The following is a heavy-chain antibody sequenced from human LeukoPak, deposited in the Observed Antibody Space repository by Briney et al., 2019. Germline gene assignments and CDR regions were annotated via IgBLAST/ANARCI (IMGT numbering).Heavy chain of an antibody. J-gene: IGHJ5*02. V-gene: IGHV4-39*01. Sequence: SETLSLTCTVSGGSISSSSYYWGWTRQPPGKGLEWIGSIYYSGTTYYNPSLKSRVTMSVDTSKNQFSLKLSSVTAADTAVYYCARLFGNSLSWIDPWGQGTLVTVSS. CDR1: GGSISSSSYY. CDR3: ARLFGNSLSWIDP. D-gene: IGHD4-23*01. CDR2: IYYSGTT.